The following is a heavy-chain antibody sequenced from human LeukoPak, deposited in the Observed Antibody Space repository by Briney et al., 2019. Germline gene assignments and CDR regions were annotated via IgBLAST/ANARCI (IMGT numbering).Heavy chain of an antibody. J-gene: IGHJ4*02. V-gene: IGHV1-69*05. CDR3: ARDDSSGHRGVDY. CDR2: FIPFFGTA. CDR1: GGTFSSYA. Sequence: SGKLSYKASGGTFSSYAISWLRQSPGQRLEWMGRFIPFFGTADYAQKLQGRVTITTDESTRTAYMELSSLRSEYTAVYCCARDDSSGHRGVDYWGQGTLVTVSS. D-gene: IGHD3-22*01.